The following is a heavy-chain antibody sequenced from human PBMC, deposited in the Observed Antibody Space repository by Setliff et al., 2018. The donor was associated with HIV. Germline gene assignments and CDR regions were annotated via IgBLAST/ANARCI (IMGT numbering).Heavy chain of an antibody. Sequence: ASVKVSCKASGGTFSTYAINWVRQAPGQGLEWLGGIIPVSGTANYAERFQDRVTISTDESKTSVYLQVSSLTSEDTAVYYCASDREEYCGHDCSSPLDPWGQGTLVTVSS. V-gene: IGHV1-69*05. CDR1: GGTFSTYA. D-gene: IGHD2-21*02. J-gene: IGHJ5*02. CDR2: IIPVSGTA. CDR3: ASDREEYCGHDCSSPLDP.